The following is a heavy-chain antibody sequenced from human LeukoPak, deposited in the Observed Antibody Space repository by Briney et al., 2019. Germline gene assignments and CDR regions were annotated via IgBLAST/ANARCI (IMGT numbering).Heavy chain of an antibody. V-gene: IGHV3-73*01. CDR1: GFTFSGSA. Sequence: GGSLKLSCAASGFTFSGSAMHWVRQASGKGLEWVGRIRSKANSYATAYAASVKGRFTISRDDSKNTAYLQMNSLKTEDTAVYYCTRHSTTAMVEDAFDIWGQGTMVTVSS. CDR2: IRSKANSYAT. J-gene: IGHJ3*02. D-gene: IGHD5-18*01. CDR3: TRHSTTAMVEDAFDI.